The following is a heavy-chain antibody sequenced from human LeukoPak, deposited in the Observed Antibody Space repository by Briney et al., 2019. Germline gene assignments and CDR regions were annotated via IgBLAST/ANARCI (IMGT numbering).Heavy chain of an antibody. V-gene: IGHV4-59*01. D-gene: IGHD6-19*01. CDR1: GASISSYY. J-gene: IGHJ4*02. CDR3: ARDLGGYSTGWFLDY. Sequence: PSETLSLTCNVSGASISSYYWSWIRQPPGKGLEWIAYIYYGGSTNYNPSLKSRVTISVDTSKNQFSLKLSSVTAADTAVYYCARDLGGYSTGWFLDYWGQGTLVTVSS. CDR2: IYYGGST.